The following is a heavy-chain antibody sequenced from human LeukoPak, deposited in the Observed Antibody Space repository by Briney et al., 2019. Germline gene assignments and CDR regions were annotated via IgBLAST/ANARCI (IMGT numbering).Heavy chain of an antibody. J-gene: IGHJ6*02. V-gene: IGHV4-34*01. CDR1: GGSFSGYY. D-gene: IGHD6-6*01. Sequence: MPSETLSLTCAVYGGSFSGYYWSWIRQPPGKGLEWIGEINHSGSTNYNPSLKSRVTISVDTSKNQFSPKLSSVTAADTAVYYCARVLRVSHYYYGMDVWGQGTTVTVSS. CDR3: ARVLRVSHYYYGMDV. CDR2: INHSGST.